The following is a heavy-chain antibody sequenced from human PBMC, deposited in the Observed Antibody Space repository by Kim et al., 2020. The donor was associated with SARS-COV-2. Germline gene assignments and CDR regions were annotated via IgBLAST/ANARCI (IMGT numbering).Heavy chain of an antibody. D-gene: IGHD2-2*01. CDR3: AKADCSSTSCYLWYFDL. Sequence: VKGRFTISRDNSKNTLYLQMNSLRAEDTAVYYCAKADCSSTSCYLWYFDLWGRGTLVTVSS. J-gene: IGHJ2*01. V-gene: IGHV3-23*01.